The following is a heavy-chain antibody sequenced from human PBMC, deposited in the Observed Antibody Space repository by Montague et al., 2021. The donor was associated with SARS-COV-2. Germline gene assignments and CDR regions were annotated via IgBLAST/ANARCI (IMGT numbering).Heavy chain of an antibody. V-gene: IGHV4-34*01. CDR1: SGSFSTYS. D-gene: IGHD3-10*01. J-gene: IGHJ6*03. CDR3: ARLGDGVVPSPILGVGPYYSYKYLDV. CDR2: IHHGGST. Sequence: SETLSLTCAVHSGSFSTYSWNWIRQPPGKGLEWIGEIHHGGSTNYNPSLKSRVTISADTSKNQFSLKLTSVAAADTAVYYCARLGDGVVPSPILGVGPYYSYKYLDVWGQGTLVTVSS.